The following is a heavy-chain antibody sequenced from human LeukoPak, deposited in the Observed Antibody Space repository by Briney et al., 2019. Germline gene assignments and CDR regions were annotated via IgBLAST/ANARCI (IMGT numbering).Heavy chain of an antibody. CDR1: GFTFSSYE. J-gene: IGHJ6*03. V-gene: IGHV3-48*03. D-gene: IGHD3-10*01. CDR3: ARRRSSDGSGNDYYYMDV. Sequence: PGGSLRLSCAASGFTFSSYEMNWVRQAPGKGLEWVSYISSSSSTIYYADSVKGRFTISRDNAKNSLYLQMNSLRAEDTAVYYCARRRSSDGSGNDYYYMDVWGKGTTVTVSS. CDR2: ISSSSSTI.